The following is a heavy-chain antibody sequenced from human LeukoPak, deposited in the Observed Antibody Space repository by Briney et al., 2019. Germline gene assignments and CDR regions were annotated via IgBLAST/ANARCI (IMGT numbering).Heavy chain of an antibody. V-gene: IGHV3-74*01. CDR2: INSDGSST. Sequence: PGGSLRLSCAASGFTFSSYWMHWVRQAPGKGLVWVSRINSDGSSTSYADSVKGRFTISRDNAKNTLYLQMNSLRAEDTAVYYCARDKAPVLRYFGPYGMDVWGQGTTVTVSS. J-gene: IGHJ6*02. D-gene: IGHD3-9*01. CDR3: ARDKAPVLRYFGPYGMDV. CDR1: GFTFSSYW.